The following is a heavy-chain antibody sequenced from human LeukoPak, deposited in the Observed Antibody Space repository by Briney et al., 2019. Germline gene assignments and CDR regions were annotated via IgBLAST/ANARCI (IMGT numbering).Heavy chain of an antibody. CDR3: ARCTVGVQLERRPFDY. CDR2: IIPIFGTA. CDR1: GGTFSSYA. J-gene: IGHJ4*02. V-gene: IGHV1-69*13. Sequence: SVKVSCKASGGTFSSYAISWVRQAPGQGLEWMGGIIPIFGTANYAQKFQGRVTITADESTSTAYMELSSLRSEDTAVHYCARCTVGVQLERRPFDYWGQGTLVTVSS. D-gene: IGHD1-1*01.